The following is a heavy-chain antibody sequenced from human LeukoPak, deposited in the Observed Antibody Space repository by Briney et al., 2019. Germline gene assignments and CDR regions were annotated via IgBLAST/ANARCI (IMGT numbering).Heavy chain of an antibody. Sequence: SETLSLTCTVSGGSISSSSYHWGWIRQPPGKGLEWIGSIYYSGSTYYNPSLKSRVTISVDTSKNQFSLKLSSVTAADTAVYYCARRENPGYSSSWFDPWGQGTLVTVSS. CDR3: ARRENPGYSSSWFDP. V-gene: IGHV4-39*01. CDR2: IYYSGST. D-gene: IGHD6-13*01. CDR1: GGSISSSSYH. J-gene: IGHJ5*02.